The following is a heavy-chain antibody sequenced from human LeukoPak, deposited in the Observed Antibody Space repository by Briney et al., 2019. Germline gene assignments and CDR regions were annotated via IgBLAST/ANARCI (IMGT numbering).Heavy chain of an antibody. CDR2: ISGSGVTM. CDR1: GFTFSSYE. D-gene: IGHD3-22*01. Sequence: PGGSLRLSCAASGFTFSSYEMNWVRQAPGRGLEWVSYISGSGVTMYYADSVKGRFTISRDNSKNTLYLQMNSLRAEDTAAYYCARGATMIVVVPPGAFWGQGTLVTVSS. V-gene: IGHV3-48*03. CDR3: ARGATMIVVVPPGAF. J-gene: IGHJ4*02.